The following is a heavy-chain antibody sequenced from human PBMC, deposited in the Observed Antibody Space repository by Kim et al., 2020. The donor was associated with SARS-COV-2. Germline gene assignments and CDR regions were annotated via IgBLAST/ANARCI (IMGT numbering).Heavy chain of an antibody. V-gene: IGHV4-61*02. Sequence: SETLSLTCTVSGGSISSGSYYWSWIRQPAGKGLEWIGRIYTSGSTNYNPSLKSRVTISVDTSKNQFSLKLSSVTAADTAVYYCASQAYDSSGYYGDFDYWGQGTLVTVSS. D-gene: IGHD3-22*01. CDR1: GGSISSGSYY. CDR3: ASQAYDSSGYYGDFDY. CDR2: IYTSGST. J-gene: IGHJ4*02.